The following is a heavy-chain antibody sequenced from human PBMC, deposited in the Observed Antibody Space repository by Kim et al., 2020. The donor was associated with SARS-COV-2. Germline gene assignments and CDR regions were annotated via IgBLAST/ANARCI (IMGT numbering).Heavy chain of an antibody. D-gene: IGHD6-19*01. V-gene: IGHV3-48*02. Sequence: GGSLRLSCAASGFTFSSYSMNWVRQAPGKGLEWVSYISSSSTIYYADSVKGRFTISRDNAKNSLYLQMNSLRDEDTAVYYCARAPDEDSSGWLYYYYYYGMDVWGQGTTVPVSS. CDR2: ISSSSTI. J-gene: IGHJ6*02. CDR3: ARAPDEDSSGWLYYYYYYGMDV. CDR1: GFTFSSYS.